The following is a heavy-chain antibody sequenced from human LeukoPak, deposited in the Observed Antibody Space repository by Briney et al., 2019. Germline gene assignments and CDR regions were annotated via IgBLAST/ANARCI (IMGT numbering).Heavy chain of an antibody. Sequence: SETLSLTCSVSGSSINSYYWSWIRQPAGKGLEWIGHIYTGGSTNYNPSLKSRVTMSVDTSKNQFSLKLSSVTAADTAVYYCARHWSHSVAQFGRNSWFDPWGQGTLVTVSS. V-gene: IGHV4-4*07. CDR3: ARHWSHSVAQFGRNSWFDP. CDR1: GSSINSYY. CDR2: IYTGGST. J-gene: IGHJ5*02. D-gene: IGHD3-3*01.